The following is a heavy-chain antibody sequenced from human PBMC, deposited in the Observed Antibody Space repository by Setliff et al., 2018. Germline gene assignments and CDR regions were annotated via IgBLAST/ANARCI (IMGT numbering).Heavy chain of an antibody. Sequence: ASVKVSCKTSGYTFTRYYIHWVRQAPGQGLERVGWINPHTGSKEFAPRFLGRVTLTTDTSIDTAFMELSRLSSDDTAVYFCVKPSTGWYWFETWGQGTLVTVSS. CDR1: GYTFTRYY. D-gene: IGHD6-19*01. CDR2: INPHTGSK. V-gene: IGHV1-2*02. J-gene: IGHJ5*02. CDR3: VKPSTGWYWFET.